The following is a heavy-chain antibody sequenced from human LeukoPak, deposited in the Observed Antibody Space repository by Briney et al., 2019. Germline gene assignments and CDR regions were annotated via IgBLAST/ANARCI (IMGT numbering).Heavy chain of an antibody. CDR2: ISSSSSYI. CDR3: AKDGYSSGWYSPTGHYFDY. Sequence: GGSLRLSXAASGFTFSSYSMNWVRQAPGKGLEWVSSISSSSSYIYYADSVKGRFTISRDNSKNTLYLQMNSLRAEDTAVYYCAKDGYSSGWYSPTGHYFDYWGQGTLVTVSS. V-gene: IGHV3-21*04. J-gene: IGHJ4*02. D-gene: IGHD6-19*01. CDR1: GFTFSSYS.